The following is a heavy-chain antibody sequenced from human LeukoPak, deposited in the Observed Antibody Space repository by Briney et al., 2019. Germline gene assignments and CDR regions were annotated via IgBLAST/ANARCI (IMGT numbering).Heavy chain of an antibody. CDR2: ISAYNGNT. Sequence: ASVKVSCKASGYTFTSYGISWVRQAPGQELEWMGWISAYNGNTNYAQKLQGRVTMTTDTSTSTAYMELRSLRSDDTAVYYCARLRDSSGYGWFDPWGQGTLVTVSS. V-gene: IGHV1-18*01. CDR3: ARLRDSSGYGWFDP. CDR1: GYTFTSYG. D-gene: IGHD3-22*01. J-gene: IGHJ5*02.